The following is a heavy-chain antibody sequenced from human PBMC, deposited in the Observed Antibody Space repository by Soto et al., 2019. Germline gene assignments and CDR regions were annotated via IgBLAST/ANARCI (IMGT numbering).Heavy chain of an antibody. CDR2: MNPNSGNT. D-gene: IGHD6-19*01. Sequence: ASVKVSCKASGYTFTSYDINWVRQATGQGLEWMGSMNPNSGNTVYAQKFQGRVTMTEDTSTDTAYMELSSLRSEDTAVYYCATSYSSGWYYFDYWGQGTLVTVSS. J-gene: IGHJ4*02. CDR1: GYTFTSYD. CDR3: ATSYSSGWYYFDY. V-gene: IGHV1-8*01.